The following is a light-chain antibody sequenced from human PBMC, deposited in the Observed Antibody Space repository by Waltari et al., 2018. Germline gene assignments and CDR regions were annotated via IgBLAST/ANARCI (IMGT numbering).Light chain of an antibody. CDR3: QSYDSSLSAYVV. CDR1: GSNIGAGYD. CDR2: GNS. V-gene: IGLV1-40*01. J-gene: IGLJ2*01. Sequence: SVLTQPPSVSGAPGQRVTIPCTGSGSNIGAGYDAPWSQQLPGTAPKLLIYGNSNRPSGVPDRFSGSKSGTSASLAITGLQAEDEADYYCQSYDSSLSAYVVFGGGTKLTVL.